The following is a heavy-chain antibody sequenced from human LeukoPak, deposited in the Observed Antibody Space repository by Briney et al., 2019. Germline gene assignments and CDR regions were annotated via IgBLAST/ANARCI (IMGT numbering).Heavy chain of an antibody. D-gene: IGHD1/OR15-1a*01. Sequence: PGGSLGLSCAASGSTFSSYEMDWVRQAPGKGLEWVSYISSSGSSMYYRDSVKGRFIISRDNAENSLWLQMSSLRAEDTAVYYCVREGNNGDFDYWGQGTLVTVSS. CDR2: ISSSGSSM. V-gene: IGHV3-48*03. J-gene: IGHJ4*02. CDR3: VREGNNGDFDY. CDR1: GSTFSSYE.